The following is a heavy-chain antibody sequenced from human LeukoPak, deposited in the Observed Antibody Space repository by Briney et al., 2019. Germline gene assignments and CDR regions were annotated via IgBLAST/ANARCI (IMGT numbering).Heavy chain of an antibody. CDR3: ARDLYRIVVVPHYFDY. J-gene: IGHJ4*02. D-gene: IGHD3-22*01. V-gene: IGHV3-7*01. CDR2: IKKDGSEK. Sequence: GGSLRLSCAASGFTFSSYWMSWVRQAPGKGLEWVANIKKDGSEKYYVDSVKGRFTISRDNAKNSLYLQMNSLRAEDTAVYYCARDLYRIVVVPHYFDYWGQGALVTVSS. CDR1: GFTFSSYW.